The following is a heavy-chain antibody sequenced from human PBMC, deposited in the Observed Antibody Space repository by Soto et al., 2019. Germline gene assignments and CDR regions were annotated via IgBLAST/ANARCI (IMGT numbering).Heavy chain of an antibody. Sequence: SLRLSRAAHRFTYSRYGMHWVRQDPGKGLEWVAVISYDGSNKYYADSVKGRFTISRENSKNTLYLQMNSLRAEDTVVYYCAKVQISYSSSYYDFDYWGQGT. V-gene: IGHV3-30*18. CDR1: RFTYSRYG. CDR2: ISYDGSNK. CDR3: AKVQISYSSSYYDFDY. D-gene: IGHD6-6*01. J-gene: IGHJ4*02.